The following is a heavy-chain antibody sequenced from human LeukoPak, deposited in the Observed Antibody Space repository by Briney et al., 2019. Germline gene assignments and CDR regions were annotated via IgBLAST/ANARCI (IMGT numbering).Heavy chain of an antibody. Sequence: GGSLRLSCTASGFTFSSYWMSWVRQAPGKGLEWVSSINSRSNDIYYADSVKGRFTISRDNAKNSLYLQMSSLRAEDTAVYYCAREGRAYRYSSSWYPTPSWFDPWGQGTLVTVSS. V-gene: IGHV3-21*06. CDR1: GFTFSSYW. CDR2: INSRSNDI. D-gene: IGHD6-13*01. CDR3: AREGRAYRYSSSWYPTPSWFDP. J-gene: IGHJ5*02.